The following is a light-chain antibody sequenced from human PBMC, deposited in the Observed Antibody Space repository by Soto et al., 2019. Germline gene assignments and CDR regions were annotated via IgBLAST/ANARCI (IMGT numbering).Light chain of an antibody. CDR2: DTF. CDR1: QSLNSNY. J-gene: IGKJ5*01. CDR3: QQYDYLIT. V-gene: IGKV3-20*01. Sequence: EIVLTQSPGTLSLSPGERGTLSCRASQSLNSNYLAWHQQKPGQAPRLLIYDTFSRATGIPDRFSGSGSGTDFTLTISRLEPEDFAVYFCQQYDYLITFGQGTRLEIK.